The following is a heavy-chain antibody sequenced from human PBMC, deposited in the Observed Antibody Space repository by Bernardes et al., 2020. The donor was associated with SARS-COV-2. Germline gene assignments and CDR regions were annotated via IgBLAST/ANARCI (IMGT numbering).Heavy chain of an antibody. CDR1: GGSFSGYY. V-gene: IGHV4-34*01. D-gene: IGHD4-17*01. Sequence: SETLSLICAVYGGSFSGYYWSWIRQPSGKGLEWIGEINHSGSTNYNPSLKSRVTISVDPSKNQFSLKLKSVTAADTAVYYCAGSWDYGYYYSWGQGTRVTVSS. CDR3: AGSWDYGYYYS. CDR2: INHSGST. J-gene: IGHJ5*02.